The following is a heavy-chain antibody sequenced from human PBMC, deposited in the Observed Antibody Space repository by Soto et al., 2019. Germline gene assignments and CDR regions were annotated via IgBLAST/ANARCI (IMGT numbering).Heavy chain of an antibody. CDR2: ISFDGSDK. Sequence: QVQLVESGGGVVQPGRSLRLSCAGSGFTFSSYGMHWVRQAPGKGLEWVAVISFDGSDKYYTDSVKGRFAISRDNSKSTLYLQMNSLRGDDTAVYYCAKAGGSYFVIPDSWGQGTLVTVSS. CDR3: AKAGGSYFVIPDS. J-gene: IGHJ5*01. V-gene: IGHV3-30*18. CDR1: GFTFSSYG. D-gene: IGHD1-26*01.